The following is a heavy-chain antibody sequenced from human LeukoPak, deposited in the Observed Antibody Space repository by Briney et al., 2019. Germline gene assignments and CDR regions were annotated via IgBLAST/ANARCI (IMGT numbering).Heavy chain of an antibody. CDR1: GFTVSTNY. D-gene: IGHD1-7*01. J-gene: IGHJ4*02. V-gene: IGHV3-66*01. CDR3: ARAGNYRFDN. CDR2: LYSGGTT. Sequence: GGSLRLSCAASGFTVSTNYMSWVRQAPGKGLEWVSVLYSGGTTYYADSVKGRFTISRDNSKSTLYLQMNSLRVEDTAVYYCARAGNYRFDNWGQGTLVTVSS.